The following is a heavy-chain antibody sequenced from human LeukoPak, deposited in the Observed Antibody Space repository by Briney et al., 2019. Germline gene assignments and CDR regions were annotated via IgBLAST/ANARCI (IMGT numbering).Heavy chain of an antibody. V-gene: IGHV5-51*01. CDR2: IYPGDSDT. J-gene: IGHJ4*02. CDR3: ARHVGSNWGLFDS. Sequence: GESLKISCKGSGYSFTTYWIGWVRQMPGKGLEWMGIIYPGDSDTRYSSSFQGQVTISADKSVTTVYLQWSSLKASDTAMYYCARHVGSNWGLFDSWGQGTLVTVSS. CDR1: GYSFTTYW. D-gene: IGHD6-13*01.